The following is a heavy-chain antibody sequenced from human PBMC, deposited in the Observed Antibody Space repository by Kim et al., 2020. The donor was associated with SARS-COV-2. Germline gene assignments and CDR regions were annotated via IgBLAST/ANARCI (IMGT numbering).Heavy chain of an antibody. Sequence: PSLKSRVTISVDTSKNQFSLKLSSVTAADTAVYYCARDYVWGSYRPCFDYWGQGTLVTVSS. D-gene: IGHD3-16*02. CDR3: ARDYVWGSYRPCFDY. J-gene: IGHJ4*02. V-gene: IGHV4-34*01.